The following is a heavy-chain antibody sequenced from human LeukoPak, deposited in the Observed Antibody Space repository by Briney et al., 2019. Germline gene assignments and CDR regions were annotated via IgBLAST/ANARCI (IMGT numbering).Heavy chain of an antibody. Sequence: ESLKISCKGSEYTFTSYWMGWVRQMPGKGLEWMGIIYPGDSQTCYGQSFKGQVTFSADKSNSTAYLQLNSLKASDTAMYYCARLRVTMIRGVIIPRGNYCYFDLWGRGTLVTVSS. J-gene: IGHJ2*01. D-gene: IGHD3-10*01. V-gene: IGHV5-51*01. CDR1: EYTFTSYW. CDR2: IYPGDSQT. CDR3: ARLRVTMIRGVIIPRGNYCYFDL.